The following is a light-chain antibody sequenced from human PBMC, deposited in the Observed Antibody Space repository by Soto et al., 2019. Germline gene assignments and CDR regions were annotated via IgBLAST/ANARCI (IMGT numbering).Light chain of an antibody. CDR3: QLLDSFPLT. CDR2: AAS. CDR1: QVISIS. J-gene: IGKJ5*01. V-gene: IGKV1-9*01. Sequence: IQLTQSPSSLSASLGDRVTITCRAIQVISISLAWYQQKPGEAPKPLIYAASTLQSGVPSRFSGSGYGTEFTLTISSLQPEDFASYYCQLLDSFPLTFGQGTRLEIK.